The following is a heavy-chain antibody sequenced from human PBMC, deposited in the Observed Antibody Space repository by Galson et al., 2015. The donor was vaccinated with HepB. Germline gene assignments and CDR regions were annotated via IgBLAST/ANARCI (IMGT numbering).Heavy chain of an antibody. J-gene: IGHJ3*02. CDR3: GRRPDRLRSMDARSDDAFDI. Sequence: QSGAEVKKPGESLKISCEGSGYTFGSDWIAWVRQMPGKSLELMGIIYPGDSDTRYGPSFQGQVTISVDMSISTAYLQWNSLKASDTAMYFCGRRPDRLRSMDARSDDAFDIWGQGTMVTVS. CDR1: GYTFGSDW. D-gene: IGHD2-21*01. CDR2: IYPGDSDT. V-gene: IGHV5-51*01.